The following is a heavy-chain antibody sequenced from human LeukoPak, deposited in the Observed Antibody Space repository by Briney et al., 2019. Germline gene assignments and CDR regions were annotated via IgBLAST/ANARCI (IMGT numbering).Heavy chain of an antibody. J-gene: IGHJ4*02. D-gene: IGHD2-15*01. CDR1: GGTFSSYA. CDR3: ARDLRRYCSGGSCYSDY. CDR2: IIPIFGTA. Sequence: SVKVSCKASGGTFSSYAISWVRQAPGQGLEWMGGIIPIFGTANYAQKFQGRVTITADKSTSTAYMELSSLRSEDTAVYYCARDLRRYCSGGSCYSDYWGQGTLVTVSS. V-gene: IGHV1-69*06.